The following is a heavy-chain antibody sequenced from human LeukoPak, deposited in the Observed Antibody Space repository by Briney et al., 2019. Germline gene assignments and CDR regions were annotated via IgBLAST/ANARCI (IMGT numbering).Heavy chain of an antibody. CDR1: GFTFSAFE. CDR2: IGNNFKT. V-gene: IGHV3-13*01. CDR3: ARDLGNDTGYTNRFDL. Sequence: GGSLRLSCTASGFTFSAFEMHWVRQPTGEGLEWVSAIGNNFKTYYLDSVRGRFTISRENAKNSVYLQMNSLRAGDTAVYYCARDLGNDTGYTNRFDLWGRGTLVTVSS. D-gene: IGHD3-9*01. J-gene: IGHJ5*02.